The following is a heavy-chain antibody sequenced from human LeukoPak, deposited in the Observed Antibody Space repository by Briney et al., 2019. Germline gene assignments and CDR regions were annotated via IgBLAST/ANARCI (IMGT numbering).Heavy chain of an antibody. D-gene: IGHD2-15*01. CDR2: IYYSGST. CDR1: GGSISSGGYY. Sequence: PSETLSLTCTVSGGSISSGGYYWSWIRQHPGKGLEWIGYIYYSGSTYYNPSLKSRVTISVDTSKNQFSLKLSSVTAADTAVYYCARGRGYCSGGSCYGNWSDPWGQGTLVTVSS. V-gene: IGHV4-31*03. CDR3: ARGRGYCSGGSCYGNWSDP. J-gene: IGHJ5*02.